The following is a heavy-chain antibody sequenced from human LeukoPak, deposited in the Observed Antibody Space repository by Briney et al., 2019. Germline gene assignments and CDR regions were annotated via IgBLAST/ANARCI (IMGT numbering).Heavy chain of an antibody. CDR3: ARLKTAMVSYYYGMDV. CDR1: GGSISSYY. D-gene: IGHD5-18*01. Sequence: TSETLSLTCTVSGGSISSYYWSWIRQPPGKGLEWIGYIYYSGSTNYNPSLKSRVTISVDTSKNQFSLKLSSVTAADTAVYYCARLKTAMVSYYYGMDVWGQGTTVTVSS. CDR2: IYYSGST. J-gene: IGHJ6*02. V-gene: IGHV4-59*01.